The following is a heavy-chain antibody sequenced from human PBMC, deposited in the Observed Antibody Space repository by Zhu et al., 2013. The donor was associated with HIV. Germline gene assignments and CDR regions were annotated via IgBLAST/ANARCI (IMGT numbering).Heavy chain of an antibody. CDR1: GGTFSSYA. D-gene: IGHD2-15*01. J-gene: IGHJ6*02. CDR3: ARLGGGYCSGGSCETDYYYGMDV. V-gene: IGHV1-69*01. CDR2: IIPIFGTA. Sequence: QVQLVQSGAEVKKPGSSVKVSCKASGGTFSSYAISWVRQAPGQGLEWMGGIIPIFGTANYAQKFQGRVTITADESTSTAYMELSSLRSEDTAVYYCARLGGGYCSGGSCETDYYYGMDVVGPRDHGHRLL.